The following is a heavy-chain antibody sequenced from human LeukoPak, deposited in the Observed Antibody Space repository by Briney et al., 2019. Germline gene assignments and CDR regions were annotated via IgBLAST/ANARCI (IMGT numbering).Heavy chain of an antibody. J-gene: IGHJ4*02. V-gene: IGHV1-2*06. CDR3: ARVVYYYDSSGYYYIDY. CDR2: INPNSGGT. CDR1: GYTFTGYY. Sequence: GASVKVSCKASGYTFTGYYMHWVRQAPGQGLEWMGRINPNSGGTNYAQKFQGRVTMTRDTSISTAYMELSRLRSDDTAVYYCARVVYYYDSSGYYYIDYWGQGTLVTVSS. D-gene: IGHD3-22*01.